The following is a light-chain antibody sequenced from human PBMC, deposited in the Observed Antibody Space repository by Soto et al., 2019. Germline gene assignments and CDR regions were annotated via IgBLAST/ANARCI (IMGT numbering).Light chain of an antibody. CDR1: SSDVGGYNY. CDR2: EVS. V-gene: IGLV2-8*01. CDR3: AAWDDSLNGYV. J-gene: IGLJ1*01. Sequence: QSVLTQPPSASGSPGQSVTISCTGTSSDVGGYNYISWYQHHPGKAPKLMIYEVSQRPSGVPDRFSGSKSGTSASLAISGLQSEDEADYYCAAWDDSLNGYVFGTGTKLTVL.